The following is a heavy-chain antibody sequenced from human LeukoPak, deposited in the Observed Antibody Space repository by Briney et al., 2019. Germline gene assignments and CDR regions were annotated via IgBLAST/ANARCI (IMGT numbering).Heavy chain of an antibody. D-gene: IGHD1-26*01. CDR2: ISGSGSSI. CDR3: ARVGNDV. J-gene: IGHJ6*04. V-gene: IGHV3-48*03. CDR1: GFTFSSYG. Sequence: SGGSLRLSCATSGFTFSSYGMNWVRQAPGKGLEWISYISGSGSSIFYADSVKGRFTISRDNTKNPLYLQMSSLRAEDTAVYYCARVGNDVWGKGTTVTVSS.